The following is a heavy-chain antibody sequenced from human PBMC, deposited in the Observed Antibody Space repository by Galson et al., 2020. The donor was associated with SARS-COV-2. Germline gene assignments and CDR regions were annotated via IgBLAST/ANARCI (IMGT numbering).Heavy chain of an antibody. Sequence: ASETLSLTCTVSGGSINIYYWSWIRQPPGKGLEWIGYLYYGGKTNYNPSLKSRVTISVDTSKSQFSLTLSSVTAADTAVYYCARLPVGRGVDSLGRGILVTVSS. D-gene: IGHD3-10*01. J-gene: IGHJ4*02. CDR2: LYYGGKT. CDR1: GGSINIYY. V-gene: IGHV4-59*01. CDR3: ARLPVGRGVDS.